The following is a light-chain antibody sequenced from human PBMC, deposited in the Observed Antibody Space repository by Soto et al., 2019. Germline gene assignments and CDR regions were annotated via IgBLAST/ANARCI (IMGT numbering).Light chain of an antibody. CDR2: GAS. V-gene: IGKV3-15*01. CDR3: QQYHDWPPWT. J-gene: IGKJ1*01. Sequence: EIVMTQSPATLSVSPGERATLSCRASQSVSSNLAWDQQKPGQPPRLLIYGASTKATGMPARFSGRGSGPEITLTISSLQSEEFAVYYCQQYHDWPPWTFGQGNKV. CDR1: QSVSSN.